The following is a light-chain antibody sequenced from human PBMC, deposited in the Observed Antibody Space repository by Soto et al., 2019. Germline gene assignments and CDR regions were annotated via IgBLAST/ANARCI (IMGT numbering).Light chain of an antibody. CDR1: QDISNY. CDR3: QKYNSAPWT. V-gene: IGKV1-27*01. CDR2: AAS. Sequence: DIQMTQSPSSLSASVGDRVTITCRASQDISNYLVWYQQKPGKVPKLLIYAASTLQSGVPSRFSGSGSGTDFTLTISSLQPEDAATYYCQKYNSAPWTFGQGTKVDIK. J-gene: IGKJ1*01.